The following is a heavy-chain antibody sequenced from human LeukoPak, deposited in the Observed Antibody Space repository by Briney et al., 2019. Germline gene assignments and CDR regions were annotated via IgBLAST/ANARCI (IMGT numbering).Heavy chain of an antibody. CDR3: ARPMATIPVGFFDY. D-gene: IGHD5-12*01. V-gene: IGHV4-61*08. CDR2: IYYSGST. CDR1: GGSVSSGGYY. Sequence: SETLSLTCTVSGGSVSSGGYYWSWLRQPPGKGLEWIAYIYYSGSTNYNPSLKSRVTMSVDTSKNQFSLKLRSVTAADTAVYSCARPMATIPVGFFDYWGPGTLVTVSS. J-gene: IGHJ4*02.